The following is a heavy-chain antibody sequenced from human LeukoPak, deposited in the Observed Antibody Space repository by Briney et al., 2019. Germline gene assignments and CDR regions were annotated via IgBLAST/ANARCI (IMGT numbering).Heavy chain of an antibody. CDR2: ISGSGRTT. J-gene: IGHJ4*02. CDR1: GFTFSNYA. V-gene: IGHV3-23*01. Sequence: GGSLRLSCAASGFTFSNYAMSWVRQAPGKGLEWVSAISGSGRTTYHADSVKGRFTVSRDNSKNTLYLQMNSLRAEDTAVYYCAKDPADWFGEFYYFDYWGQGTLVTVSS. CDR3: AKDPADWFGEFYYFDY. D-gene: IGHD3-10*01.